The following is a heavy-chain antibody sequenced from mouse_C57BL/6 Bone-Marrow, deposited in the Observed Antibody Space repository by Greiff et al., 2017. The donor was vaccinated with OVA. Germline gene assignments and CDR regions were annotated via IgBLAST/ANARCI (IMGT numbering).Heavy chain of an antibody. Sequence: EVKLMESGGGLVKPGGSLKLSCAASGFTFSDYGMHWVRQAPEKGLEWVAYISSGRSTIYYADTVKGRFTISRDNAKNTLFLQMTSLRSEDTAMYYCARASDFDYWGQGTTLTVSS. CDR2: ISSGRSTI. V-gene: IGHV5-17*01. J-gene: IGHJ2*01. D-gene: IGHD6-1*01. CDR3: ARASDFDY. CDR1: GFTFSDYG.